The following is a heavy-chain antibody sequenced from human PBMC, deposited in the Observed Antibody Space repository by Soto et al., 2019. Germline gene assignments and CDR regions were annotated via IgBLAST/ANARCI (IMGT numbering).Heavy chain of an antibody. CDR1: GFTVSSNY. Sequence: EVQLVESGGGLVQPGGSLRLSCAASGFTVSSNYMSWVRQAPGKGLEWVSVIYSGGSTYYADSVKGRFTISRDNSKNTLYLQMNSLRAEDTAVYYCARAQRVILTGYYPYYYYYMDVWGKGTTVTVSS. J-gene: IGHJ6*03. CDR2: IYSGGST. D-gene: IGHD3-9*01. CDR3: ARAQRVILTGYYPYYYYYMDV. V-gene: IGHV3-66*01.